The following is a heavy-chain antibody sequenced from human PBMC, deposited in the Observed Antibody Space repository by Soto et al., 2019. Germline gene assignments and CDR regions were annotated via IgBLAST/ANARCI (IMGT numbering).Heavy chain of an antibody. CDR1: GFTFSSYA. CDR3: AKGLGQKWNFDY. D-gene: IGHD1-26*01. J-gene: IGHJ4*02. CDR2: ISGSGGTA. V-gene: IGHV3-23*01. Sequence: EVQLLESGGGSVQPGGSLRLSCAASGFTFSSYAMHWVRRPPGKGLEWVSSISGSGGTAYYADSVKGRFSISRDSLVITLYLQMNSLRAVDTAVYYCAKGLGQKWNFDYWGQGTLVTVSP.